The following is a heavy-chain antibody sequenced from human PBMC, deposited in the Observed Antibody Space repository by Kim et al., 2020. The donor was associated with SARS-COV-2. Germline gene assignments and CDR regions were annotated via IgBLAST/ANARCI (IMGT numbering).Heavy chain of an antibody. CDR1: GGSISSGGYS. CDR3: ARSQGDGSIYFDY. CDR2: IYHSGST. V-gene: IGHV4-30-2*01. D-gene: IGHD2-2*03. Sequence: SETLSLTCAVSGGSISSGGYSWSWIRQPPGKGLEWIGYIYHSGSTYYNPSLKSRVTISVDRSKNQFSLKLSSVTAADTAVYYCARSQGDGSIYFDYWGQGTLVTVSS. J-gene: IGHJ4*02.